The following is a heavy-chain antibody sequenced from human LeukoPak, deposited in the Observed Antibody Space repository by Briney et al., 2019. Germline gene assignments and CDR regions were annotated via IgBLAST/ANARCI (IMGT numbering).Heavy chain of an antibody. D-gene: IGHD2-15*01. J-gene: IGHJ4*02. CDR1: GFTFSGYD. Sequence: GGSLRLSCAASGFTFSGYDMHWVRQAPGKGLEWVTFIRYDGSNKYYADSVRGRFTISRDNSKNTLYLQMDSLRAEDTAVYYCARDQDTIDYWGQGTLVTVSS. V-gene: IGHV3-30*02. CDR2: IRYDGSNK. CDR3: ARDQDTIDY.